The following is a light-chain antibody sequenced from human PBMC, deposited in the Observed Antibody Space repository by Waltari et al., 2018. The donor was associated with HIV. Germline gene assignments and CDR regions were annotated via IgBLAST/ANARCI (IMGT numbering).Light chain of an antibody. J-gene: IGKJ4*02. Sequence: IQLTHSPSFLSASVGDSVTMSGRNSQGISSYLAWYQQKPGKAPKLLIYGASTLQSGVPARFSGSGSGTEFTLTISSLQAEDVATYYCQQHNSYPRTFGGGTKVEIK. V-gene: IGKV1-9*01. CDR1: QGISSY. CDR2: GAS. CDR3: QQHNSYPRT.